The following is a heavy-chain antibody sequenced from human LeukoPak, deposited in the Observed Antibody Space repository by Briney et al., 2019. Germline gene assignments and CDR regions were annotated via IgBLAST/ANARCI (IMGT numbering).Heavy chain of an antibody. V-gene: IGHV5-51*01. Sequence: GESLKISCKGSGYTFTSYWIAWVRQMPGKGLEWMGIIYPGDSDTRYSPSFQGQVTISADKSITTAYLQWSSLKASDTAMYYCARLPGIAAGDPNWFDPWGQGTLVTVSS. CDR1: GYTFTSYW. CDR3: ARLPGIAAGDPNWFDP. J-gene: IGHJ5*02. CDR2: IYPGDSDT. D-gene: IGHD6-13*01.